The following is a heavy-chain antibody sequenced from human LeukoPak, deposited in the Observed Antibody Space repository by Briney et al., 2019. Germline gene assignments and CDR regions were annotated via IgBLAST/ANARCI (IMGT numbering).Heavy chain of an antibody. CDR3: ARLSVEERNFDY. J-gene: IGHJ4*02. D-gene: IGHD4-23*01. V-gene: IGHV4-39*07. Sequence: PSETLSLTCTVSGGSISSSSYYWGWIRQPPGKGLEWIGSIYYSGSTYYNPSLKSRVTISVDTSKNQFSLKLSSVTAADTAVYYCARLSVEERNFDYWGQGTLVTVSS. CDR2: IYYSGST. CDR1: GGSISSSSYY.